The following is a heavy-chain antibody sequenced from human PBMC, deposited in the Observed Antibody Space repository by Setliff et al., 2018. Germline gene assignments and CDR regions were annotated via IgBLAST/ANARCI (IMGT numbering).Heavy chain of an antibody. D-gene: IGHD3-22*01. CDR1: GGSISSSSYY. J-gene: IGHJ4*02. CDR3: ARSRYYDSSGNNYGLDY. CDR2: ISHNGRV. V-gene: IGHV4-39*02. Sequence: SETLSLTCTVSGGSISSSSYYWGWIRQPPGKGLEWIGEISHNGRVSTSPSLKSRVTISVDRAKNHFSLKLTSVTAADTAMYYCARSRYYDSSGNNYGLDYWGQGTLVTVSS.